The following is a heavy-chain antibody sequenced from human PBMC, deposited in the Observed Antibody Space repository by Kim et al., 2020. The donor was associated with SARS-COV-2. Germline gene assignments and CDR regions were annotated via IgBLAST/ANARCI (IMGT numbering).Heavy chain of an antibody. D-gene: IGHD3-3*01. CDR1: GFTVSSNY. Sequence: GGSLRLSCAASGFTVSSNYMSWVRQAPGKGLEWVSVIYSGGSTYDADSVKGRLTISRHNSKNTLYLQLNSLRAEDTAVYYCAGFLHWFDPWGQGTLVTVSS. V-gene: IGHV3-53*04. CDR2: IYSGGST. J-gene: IGHJ5*02. CDR3: AGFLHWFDP.